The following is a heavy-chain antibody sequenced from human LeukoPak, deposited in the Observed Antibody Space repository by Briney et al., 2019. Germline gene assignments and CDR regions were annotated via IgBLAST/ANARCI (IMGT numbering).Heavy chain of an antibody. CDR2: IYPGDSDT. Sequence: GESLKISCKGSEYSFTSYWIGWVRQMPGKGLEWMGIIYPGDSDTRYSPSFQGQVTISADKSISTAYLQWSSLKASDTAMYYCARRSGMVVAATEFDYWGQGTLVTVSS. CDR1: EYSFTSYW. V-gene: IGHV5-51*01. CDR3: ARRSGMVVAATEFDY. D-gene: IGHD2-15*01. J-gene: IGHJ4*02.